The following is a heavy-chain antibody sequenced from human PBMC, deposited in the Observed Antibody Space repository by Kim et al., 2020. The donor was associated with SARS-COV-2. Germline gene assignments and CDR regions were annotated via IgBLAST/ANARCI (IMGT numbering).Heavy chain of an antibody. D-gene: IGHD2-2*01. CDR2: FDPEDGET. CDR1: GYTLTELS. CDR3: ATSYAFSARGSPDY. Sequence: PSVKVSCKVSGYTLTELSMHWVRQAPGKGLEWMGGFDPEDGETIYAQKFQGRVTMTEDTSTDTAYMELSSLRSEDTAVYYCATSYAFSARGSPDYWGQGTLVTVSS. J-gene: IGHJ4*02. V-gene: IGHV1-24*01.